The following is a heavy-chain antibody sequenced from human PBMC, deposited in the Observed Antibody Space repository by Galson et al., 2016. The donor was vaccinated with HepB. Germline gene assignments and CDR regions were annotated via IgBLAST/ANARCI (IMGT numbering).Heavy chain of an antibody. CDR3: ARDLVYPGDYGKYYYYGMDV. J-gene: IGHJ6*02. CDR2: ISSSSSYI. D-gene: IGHD4-17*01. CDR1: GFTFSSHA. V-gene: IGHV3-21*01. Sequence: SLRLSCAASGFTFSSHAMNWVRQAPGKGLEWVSYISSSSSYIYYADAVKGRFIISRDNARNSLYLQMNSLRVEDTAVYYCARDLVYPGDYGKYYYYGMDVGGQGTTVTVSS.